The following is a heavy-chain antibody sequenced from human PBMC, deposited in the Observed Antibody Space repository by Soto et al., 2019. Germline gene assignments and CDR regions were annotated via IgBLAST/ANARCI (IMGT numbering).Heavy chain of an antibody. CDR1: GFTFSSYW. D-gene: IGHD6-19*01. CDR3: ASPQQWLGQRGDFDY. V-gene: IGHV3-7*05. Sequence: EVQLVESGGGLVQPGGSLRLSCAASGFTFSSYWMSWVRQAPGKGLEWVANIRQDGSDKYYVDSVKGRFTISRDNSKHSLYLQMNSLRAEDTAIYYCASPQQWLGQRGDFDYWGQGTLVTVSS. J-gene: IGHJ4*02. CDR2: IRQDGSDK.